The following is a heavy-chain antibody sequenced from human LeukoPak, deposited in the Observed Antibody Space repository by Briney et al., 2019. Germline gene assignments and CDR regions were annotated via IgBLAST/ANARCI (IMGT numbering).Heavy chain of an antibody. CDR2: IYSGGST. Sequence: GGPLRLSCAASGFTFSSYAMSWVRQAPGKGLEWVSVIYSGGSTYYADSVKGRFTISRDNSKNTLYLQMNSLRAEDTAVYYCAGSSGWYYGMDVWGQGTTVTVSS. CDR3: AGSSGWYYGMDV. J-gene: IGHJ6*02. V-gene: IGHV3-53*01. CDR1: GFTFSSYA. D-gene: IGHD6-19*01.